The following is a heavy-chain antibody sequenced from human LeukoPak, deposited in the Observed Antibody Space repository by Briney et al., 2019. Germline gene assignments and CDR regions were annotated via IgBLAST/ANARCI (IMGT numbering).Heavy chain of an antibody. Sequence: GGSLRLSCAASGFTFSSYSMNWVRQAPGKGLEWVSSISSSSSYIYYADSVKGRFTISRDNAKNSLYLQTNSLRAEDTAVYYCASDRAYYYDSSGYAGGFDYWGQGTLVTVSS. J-gene: IGHJ4*02. CDR3: ASDRAYYYDSSGYAGGFDY. CDR1: GFTFSSYS. CDR2: ISSSSSYI. V-gene: IGHV3-21*01. D-gene: IGHD3-22*01.